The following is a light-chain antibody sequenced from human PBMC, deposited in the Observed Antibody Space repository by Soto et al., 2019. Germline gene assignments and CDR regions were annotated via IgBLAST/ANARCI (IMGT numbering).Light chain of an antibody. CDR3: QQRSNWQGLT. Sequence: IVLTQSPGTLSLSPGERATVSCRASQSASSSYLAWYQQKPGQAPRLLIYDASNRATGIPARFSGSGSGTDFTLTISSLEPEDFAVYYCQQRSNWQGLTFGGGTKV. CDR2: DAS. J-gene: IGKJ4*01. V-gene: IGKV3D-20*02. CDR1: QSASSSY.